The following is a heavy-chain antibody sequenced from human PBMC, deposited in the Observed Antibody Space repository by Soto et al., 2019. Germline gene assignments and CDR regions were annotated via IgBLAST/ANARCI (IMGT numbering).Heavy chain of an antibody. V-gene: IGHV3-7*05. CDR3: ARDLFLSFEDYFDY. J-gene: IGHJ4*02. D-gene: IGHD3-3*01. CDR1: GFTFSSYW. Sequence: GGSLRLSCAASGFTFSSYWMSWVRQAPGKGLEWVANIKQDGSEKYYVDSVKGRFTISRDNAKNSLYLQMNSLRAEDTAVYYCARDLFLSFEDYFDYWGQGTLVTVSS. CDR2: IKQDGSEK.